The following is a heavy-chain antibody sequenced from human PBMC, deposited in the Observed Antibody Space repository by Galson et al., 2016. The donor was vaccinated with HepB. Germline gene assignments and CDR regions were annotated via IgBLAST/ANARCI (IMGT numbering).Heavy chain of an antibody. Sequence: SLRLSCAASGFTFDSYAMHWVRQAPGKGLEWVSGISGNGGRTYYADSVEGRFTISRDNSKITLYLQMNSLRAEDTAIYYCAQSSYDYVWGSYRFDSWGQGTLVTVSS. V-gene: IGHV3-23*01. CDR1: GFTFDSYA. CDR3: AQSSYDYVWGSYRFDS. CDR2: ISGNGGRT. D-gene: IGHD3-16*02. J-gene: IGHJ4*02.